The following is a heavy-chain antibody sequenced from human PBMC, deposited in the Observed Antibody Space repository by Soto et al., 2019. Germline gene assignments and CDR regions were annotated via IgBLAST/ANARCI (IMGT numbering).Heavy chain of an antibody. D-gene: IGHD1-26*01. J-gene: IGHJ6*02. CDR3: AREPIVASTTFYYYYGMDV. CDR2: INPNSGGT. CDR1: GYTFTGYY. V-gene: IGHV1-2*02. Sequence: ASVKVSCKASGYTFTGYYMHWVRQAPGQGLEWMGWINPNSGGTNYVQKFQHRVTMTRDTSISTAYMELSRLRSDESAVYYCAREPIVASTTFYYYYGMDVWGQVTTVSVS.